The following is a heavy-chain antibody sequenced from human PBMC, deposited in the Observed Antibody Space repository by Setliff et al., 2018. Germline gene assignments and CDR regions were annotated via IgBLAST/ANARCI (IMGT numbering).Heavy chain of an antibody. CDR1: GDSISSGSYY. Sequence: SETLSLTCTVSGDSISSGSYYWNWVRQSAGKGLEWIGSVYTSGSINYNPSLESRVTISVDTSKNQFSLKLRSVTAADTDVYYCARVPAVTTISYFDYWGEGTLVTVSS. V-gene: IGHV4-61*02. J-gene: IGHJ4*02. CDR2: VYTSGSI. CDR3: ARVPAVTTISYFDY. D-gene: IGHD4-17*01.